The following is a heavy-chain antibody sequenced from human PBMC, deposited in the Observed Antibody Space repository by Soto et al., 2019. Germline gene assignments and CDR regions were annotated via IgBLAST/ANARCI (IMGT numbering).Heavy chain of an antibody. CDR1: GGTFGSYA. Sequence: QVQLVQSGTEVKKPGSSVKVSCKASGGTFGSYAVSWVRQAPGQGLEWMGGIIPIFGTSNYAQKFQGRVAITADESTSTAYLELRSLGSEDTAVYYCARDRHSSGYYYYYYGLDVWGQGTTVTVSS. D-gene: IGHD3-22*01. CDR2: IIPIFGTS. CDR3: ARDRHSSGYYYYYYGLDV. V-gene: IGHV1-69*01. J-gene: IGHJ6*02.